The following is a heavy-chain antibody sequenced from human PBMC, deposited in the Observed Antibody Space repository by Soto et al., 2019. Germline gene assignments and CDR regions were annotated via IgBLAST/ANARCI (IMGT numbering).Heavy chain of an antibody. J-gene: IGHJ4*02. CDR3: AKDNYYDSSGYSDY. V-gene: IGHV3-23*01. CDR1: GFTFSSYA. CDR2: ISGSGGST. D-gene: IGHD3-22*01. Sequence: GGSLRLSCAASGFTFSSYAMSWVRQAPGKGLEWVSAISGSGGSTYYADSVKGRFAISRDNSKNTLYLQMNSLRAEDTAVYYCAKDNYYDSSGYSDYWGQGTLVTVSS.